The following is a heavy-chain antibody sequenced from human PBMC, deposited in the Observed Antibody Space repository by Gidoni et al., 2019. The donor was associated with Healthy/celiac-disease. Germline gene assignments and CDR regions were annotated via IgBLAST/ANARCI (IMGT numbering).Heavy chain of an antibody. V-gene: IGHV1-2*02. Sequence: QVQLLQSGAEVRKPGASVKVACRASGYTFTGYYMHWVRQAPGQGLEWMGWINPNSGGTNYAQKFQGRVTMTRDTSISTAYMELSRLRSDDTAVYYCARDPPARIGGAIDVSFDYWGQGTLVTVSS. CDR1: GYTFTGYY. CDR3: ARDPPARIGGAIDVSFDY. CDR2: INPNSGGT. D-gene: IGHD3-16*01. J-gene: IGHJ4*02.